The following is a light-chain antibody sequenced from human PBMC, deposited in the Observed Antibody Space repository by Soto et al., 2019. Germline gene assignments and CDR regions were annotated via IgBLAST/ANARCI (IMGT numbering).Light chain of an antibody. CDR2: AAS. CDR3: QQSYSTPRT. J-gene: IGKJ2*01. CDR1: QSSSSF. Sequence: DIQMTQSPSSLSASVGDRVTIACRASQSSSSFLSWYQQKPGKAPKLLIYAASSLQSGVPSRFSGSGSGTDVTLTISSLQPEDFATYYCQQSYSTPRTFGQGTKLEIK. V-gene: IGKV1-39*01.